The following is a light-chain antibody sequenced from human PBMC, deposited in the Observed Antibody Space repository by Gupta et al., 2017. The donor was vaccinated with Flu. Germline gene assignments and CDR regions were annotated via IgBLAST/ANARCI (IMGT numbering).Light chain of an antibody. J-gene: IGKJ1*01. CDR1: QGLVYSDGNTY. CDR3: RQAAHWPWT. V-gene: IGKV2-30*01. Sequence: DVGMTQSPLSLPVTLGQPASISCRSTQGLVYSDGNTYLHWFQQRPGQTPRRLIYMVSQRESGVPDRFSGSGSGTDFTLKISRVEAEDVGIYFCRQAAHWPWTFGQGTKVEIK. CDR2: MVS.